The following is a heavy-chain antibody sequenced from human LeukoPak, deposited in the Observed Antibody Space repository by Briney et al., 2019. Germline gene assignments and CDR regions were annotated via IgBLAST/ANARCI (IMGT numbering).Heavy chain of an antibody. CDR3: ARDRRYGEGIDY. CDR2: IWYDGGNK. D-gene: IGHD4-17*01. Sequence: GRSLRLSCAASGFTLDSYGMHWVRQAPGKGLEWVAVIWYDGGNKYYADSVKGRFTISRDNSKNTLFLQMNSLRAEDMAVYYCARDRRYGEGIDYWGQGTLVTVSS. J-gene: IGHJ4*02. V-gene: IGHV3-33*01. CDR1: GFTLDSYG.